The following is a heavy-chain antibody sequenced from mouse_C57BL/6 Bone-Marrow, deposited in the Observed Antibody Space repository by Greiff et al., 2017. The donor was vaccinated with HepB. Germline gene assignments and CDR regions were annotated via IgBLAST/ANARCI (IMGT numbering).Heavy chain of an antibody. CDR1: EYEFPSHD. D-gene: IGHD3-3*01. Sequence: EVHLVESGGGLVQPGESLKLSCESNEYEFPSHDMSWVRKTPEKRLELVAAINSDGGSTYYPDTMERRFIISRDNTKKTLYLQMSSLRSEDTALYNGARRGGWAYYFDYWGQGTTLTVSS. J-gene: IGHJ2*01. CDR2: INSDGGST. CDR3: ARRGGWAYYFDY. V-gene: IGHV5-2*01.